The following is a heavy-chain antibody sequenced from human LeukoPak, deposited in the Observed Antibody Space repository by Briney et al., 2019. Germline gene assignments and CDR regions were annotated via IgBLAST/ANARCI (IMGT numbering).Heavy chain of an antibody. D-gene: IGHD2-2*01. J-gene: IGHJ5*02. V-gene: IGHV4-34*01. CDR3: ARGLGYCSSTSCYEGRNDGPKHWFDP. CDR1: GGSFSGYY. Sequence: PSETLSLTCAVYGGSFSGYYWSWIRQPPGKGLEWIGEINHSRSTNYNPSLKSRVTISVDTSKNQFSLKLSSVTAADTAVYYCARGLGYCSSTSCYEGRNDGPKHWFDPWGQGTLVTVSS. CDR2: INHSRST.